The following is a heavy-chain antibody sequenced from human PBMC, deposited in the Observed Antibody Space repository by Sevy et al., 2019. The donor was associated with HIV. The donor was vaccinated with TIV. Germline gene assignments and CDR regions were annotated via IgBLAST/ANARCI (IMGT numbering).Heavy chain of an antibody. CDR3: AKGWRFRELFSLIWFDP. D-gene: IGHD3-10*01. V-gene: IGHV3-23*01. Sequence: GGSLRLSCAASGFTFSSYAMSWVRQAPGKGLEWVSAISGSGGSTYYADSVKGRFTISRDNSKNTLYLQMNSLRAEDTAVYYCAKGWRFRELFSLIWFDPWGQGTLVTVSS. CDR1: GFTFSSYA. CDR2: ISGSGGST. J-gene: IGHJ5*02.